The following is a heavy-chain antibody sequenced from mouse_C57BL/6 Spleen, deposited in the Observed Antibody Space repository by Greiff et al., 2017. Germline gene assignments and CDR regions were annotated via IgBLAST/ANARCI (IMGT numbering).Heavy chain of an antibody. CDR1: GYTFTSYW. CDR2: IDPSDSET. D-gene: IGHD1-1*01. Sequence: QVQLKQPGAELVRPGSSVKLSCKASGYTFTSYWMHWVQQRPIQGLEWIGNIDPSDSETHYNQNFKDKATLTVDKSSSTAYMQLSSLTSEDSAVYYCARLITTVVANWYFDVWGTGTTVTVSS. V-gene: IGHV1-52*01. J-gene: IGHJ1*03. CDR3: ARLITTVVANWYFDV.